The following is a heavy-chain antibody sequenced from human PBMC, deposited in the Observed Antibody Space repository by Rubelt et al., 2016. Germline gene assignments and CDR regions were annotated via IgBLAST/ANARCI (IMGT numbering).Heavy chain of an antibody. D-gene: IGHD6-6*01. CDR2: ISSSSSYI. V-gene: IGHV3-21*01. Sequence: GKGLEWVSSISSSSSYIYYADSVKGRFTISRDNAKNSLYLQMNSLRAEDTAVYYCARGFRDIAARPYYYYYYMDVWGKGTTVTVSS. CDR3: ARGFRDIAARPYYYYYYMDV. J-gene: IGHJ6*03.